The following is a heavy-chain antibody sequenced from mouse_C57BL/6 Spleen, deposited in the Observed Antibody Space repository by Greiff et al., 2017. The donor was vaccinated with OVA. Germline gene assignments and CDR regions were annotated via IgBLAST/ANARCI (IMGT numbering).Heavy chain of an antibody. CDR2: IRLKSDNYAT. CDR1: GFTFSNYW. CDR3: TGRWLLRGYAMDY. J-gene: IGHJ4*01. Sequence: EVKLVESGGGLVQPGGSMKLSCVASGFTFSNYWMNWVRQSPEKGLEWVAQIRLKSDNYATHYAESVTGRFTISRDDSKSSVYLQMNNLRAEDTGIYYCTGRWLLRGYAMDYWGQGTSVTVSS. D-gene: IGHD2-3*01. V-gene: IGHV6-3*01.